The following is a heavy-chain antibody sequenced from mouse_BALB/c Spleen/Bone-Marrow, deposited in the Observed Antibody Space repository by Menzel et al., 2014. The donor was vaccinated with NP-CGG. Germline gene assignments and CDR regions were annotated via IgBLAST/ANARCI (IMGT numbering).Heavy chain of an antibody. Sequence: QVQLQQSGAELMKPGASVKISCKATGYTFSRYWIEWVKQRPGHGREWIGEILPGSGSTNYNEKFKGKATFTADTSSNTAYMQLSSLTSEDSAVYYCARWGYGSSYVGYFDVWGAGTTVTVSS. J-gene: IGHJ1*01. V-gene: IGHV1-9*01. CDR3: ARWGYGSSYVGYFDV. D-gene: IGHD1-1*01. CDR1: GYTFSRYW. CDR2: ILPGSGST.